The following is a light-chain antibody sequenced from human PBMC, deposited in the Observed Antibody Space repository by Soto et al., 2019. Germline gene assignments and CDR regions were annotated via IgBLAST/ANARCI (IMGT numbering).Light chain of an antibody. CDR3: CSYAGSSTYV. Sequence: QSVLIQPPSVSGSPEQSVTISCTGTSSDVGSYNLVSWYQQHPGKAPKLMIYEGSKRPSGVSNRFSGSKSGNTASLTISGLQAEDEADYYCCSYAGSSTYVFGTGTQVTVL. J-gene: IGLJ1*01. CDR2: EGS. V-gene: IGLV2-23*01. CDR1: SSDVGSYNL.